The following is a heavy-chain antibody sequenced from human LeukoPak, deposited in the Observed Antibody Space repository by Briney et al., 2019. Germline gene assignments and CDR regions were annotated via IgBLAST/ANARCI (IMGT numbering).Heavy chain of an antibody. V-gene: IGHV3-30-3*01. CDR2: ISYDGSNK. J-gene: IGHJ6*03. Sequence: GGSLRLSCAASGFTFSSYAMHWVRQAPGKGLEWVAVISYDGSNKYYADSVKGRFTISRDNSKNTLYLQMNSLRAEDTAVYYCARGLRRGYYYYMDVWGKGTTVTVSS. CDR3: ARGLRRGYYYYMDV. CDR1: GFTFSSYA. D-gene: IGHD3-16*01.